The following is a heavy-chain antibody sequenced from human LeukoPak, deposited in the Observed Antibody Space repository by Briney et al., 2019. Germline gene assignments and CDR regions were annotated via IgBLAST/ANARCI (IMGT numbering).Heavy chain of an antibody. CDR2: INQDGAET. CDR3: ARVPGRAPDY. V-gene: IGHV3-7*01. CDR1: GFTFSNYW. J-gene: IGHJ4*02. Sequence: GGSLRLSCAASGFTFSNYWMNWVRQAPGKGLEWVANINQDGAETLYMDSVRGRFTISRDNAKNSLSLQMNTLRVEDTAVYYCARVPGRAPDYWGQGTLVTVSS. D-gene: IGHD2-2*01.